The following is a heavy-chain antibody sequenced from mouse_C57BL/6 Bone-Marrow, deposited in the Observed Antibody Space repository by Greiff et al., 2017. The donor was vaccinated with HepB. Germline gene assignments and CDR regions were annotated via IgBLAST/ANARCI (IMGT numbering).Heavy chain of an antibody. D-gene: IGHD1-1*01. V-gene: IGHV5-17*01. CDR3: ASTFYGSSYGWFAY. CDR1: GFTFSDYG. Sequence: EVKLMESGGGLVKPGGSLKLSCAASGFTFSDYGMHWVRQAPEKGLEWVAYISSGSSTIYYADTVKGRFTISRDNAKNTLFLQMTSLRSEDTAMYYCASTFYGSSYGWFAYWGQGTTLTVSS. CDR2: ISSGSSTI. J-gene: IGHJ2*01.